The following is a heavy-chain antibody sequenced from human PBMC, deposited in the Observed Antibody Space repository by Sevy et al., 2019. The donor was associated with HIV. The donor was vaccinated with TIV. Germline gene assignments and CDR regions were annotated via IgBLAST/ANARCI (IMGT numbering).Heavy chain of an antibody. D-gene: IGHD2-15*01. CDR1: GFTFSSYA. CDR3: ARDRDPVVVVAATLDY. V-gene: IGHV3-30-3*01. J-gene: IGHJ4*02. CDR2: ISYDGSNK. Sequence: GGSLRLSCAASGFTFSSYAMHWVRQAPGKGLEWVAVISYDGSNKYYADSVKGRFIISRDNSKNTLYLQMNSLRAEDTAVYYCARDRDPVVVVAATLDYWGQGTLVTVSS.